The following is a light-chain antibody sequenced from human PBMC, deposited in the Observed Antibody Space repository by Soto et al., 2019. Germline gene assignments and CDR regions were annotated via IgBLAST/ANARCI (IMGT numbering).Light chain of an antibody. CDR2: GAS. CDR1: QSVKNNY. Sequence: EIVLTQSPATLSLSPGERATLSCRASQSVKNNYLAWFQQKPGQAPRLLMYGASNRATGIPDRFSGSGSGTDFTLTISRLEPEDFAVYYCQQYGGLPRTFGQGTKVEIK. V-gene: IGKV3-20*01. J-gene: IGKJ1*01. CDR3: QQYGGLPRT.